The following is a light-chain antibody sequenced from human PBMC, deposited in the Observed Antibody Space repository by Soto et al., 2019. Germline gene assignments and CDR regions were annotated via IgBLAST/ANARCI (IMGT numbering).Light chain of an antibody. CDR3: SSYVVSNTYV. J-gene: IGLJ1*01. CDR1: SSNIGAGYD. Sequence: QSVLTQPPSVSGAPGQRVTISCTGSSSNIGAGYDVHWYQQLPGTAPKLLIYGNSNRPSGVPDRFSGSKSGTSASLAITGLQAEDEADYYSSSYVVSNTYVFGTGTKVTVL. V-gene: IGLV1-40*01. CDR2: GNS.